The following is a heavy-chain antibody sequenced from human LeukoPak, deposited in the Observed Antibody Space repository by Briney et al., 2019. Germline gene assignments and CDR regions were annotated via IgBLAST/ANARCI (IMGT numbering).Heavy chain of an antibody. CDR3: ARVGYSSSWYSNYMDV. CDR1: GFTFDDYA. Sequence: PGGSLRLSCAASGFTFDDYAMHWVRQAPGKGLEWVSGISWNSGSIGYADSVKGRFTISRDNAKNSLYLQMNSLRAEDTAVYYCARVGYSSSWYSNYMDVWGKGTTVTISS. V-gene: IGHV3-9*01. CDR2: ISWNSGSI. J-gene: IGHJ6*03. D-gene: IGHD6-13*01.